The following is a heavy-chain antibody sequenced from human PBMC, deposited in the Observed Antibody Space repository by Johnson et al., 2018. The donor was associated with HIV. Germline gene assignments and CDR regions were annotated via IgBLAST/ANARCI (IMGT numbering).Heavy chain of an antibody. J-gene: IGHJ3*02. V-gene: IGHV3-33*01. CDR2: IWYDGSNK. CDR3: ARGDDSMGGAFDI. Sequence: QVQLVESGGGVVQPGRSLRLSCAASGFSFSRYGMHWVRQAPGMRLEWVAVIWYDGSNKYYADSVKGRVTISKDNSKSTLYLQMNRLRAEDTAVYYCARGDDSMGGAFDIWGQGTMVTVSS. D-gene: IGHD3-16*01. CDR1: GFSFSRYG.